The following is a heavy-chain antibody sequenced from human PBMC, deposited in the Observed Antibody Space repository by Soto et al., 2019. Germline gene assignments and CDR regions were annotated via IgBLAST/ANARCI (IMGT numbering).Heavy chain of an antibody. J-gene: IGHJ4*02. CDR1: GFTLISSG. Sequence: QKQLVQSGPEVKKPGTSVKFSCKASGFTLISSGVQWVRQARGQRLEWLGWIVVSRGRTQYSQRFQDRVTISRDMSTNTVYMELRSLRSEDTAVYYCATVEGYWGQGTLVTVSS. CDR3: ATVEGY. CDR2: IVVSRGRT. V-gene: IGHV1-58*01.